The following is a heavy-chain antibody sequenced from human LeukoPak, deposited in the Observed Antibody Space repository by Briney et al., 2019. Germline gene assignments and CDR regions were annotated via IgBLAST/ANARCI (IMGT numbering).Heavy chain of an antibody. CDR1: GFSFSSHW. J-gene: IGHJ4*02. V-gene: IGHV3-7*04. Sequence: GGSLRLSCVASGFSFSSHWMSWVRQAPGKGLEWVANIKQDGSEKYYVDSVKGRFTISRDNAKTSLYLQMNSLRAEDTAVYYCARVLTYLDYWGQGTLVTVSS. CDR3: ARVLTYLDY. CDR2: IKQDGSEK.